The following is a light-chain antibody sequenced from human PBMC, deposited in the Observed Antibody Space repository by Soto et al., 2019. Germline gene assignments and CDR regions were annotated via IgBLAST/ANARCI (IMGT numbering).Light chain of an antibody. J-gene: IGLJ2*01. CDR2: EGN. CDR3: CSYAGSSTFVV. CDR1: SSDVGSYNL. V-gene: IGLV2-23*03. Sequence: QSVLTQPASVSGSPGQSITISCTGTSSDVGSYNLVSWYQQHPDKAPKVMIYEGNKRPSGVSDRFSGSKSGNTASLTISGLQAADEAEYYCCSYAGSSTFVVFGGGTKLTVL.